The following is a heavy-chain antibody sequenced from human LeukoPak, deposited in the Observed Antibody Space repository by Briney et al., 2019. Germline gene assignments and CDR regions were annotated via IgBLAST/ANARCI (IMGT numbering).Heavy chain of an antibody. V-gene: IGHV1-24*01. J-gene: IGHJ4*02. Sequence: ASVKVSCKVSGYTLTELSMHWVRQAPGKGLEWMGGFGPEDGETIYAQKFQGRVTMTEDTSTDTAYMELSSLRSEDTAVYYCATDLYCSGGSCYVFDYWGQGTLVTVSS. D-gene: IGHD2-15*01. CDR3: ATDLYCSGGSCYVFDY. CDR2: FGPEDGET. CDR1: GYTLTELS.